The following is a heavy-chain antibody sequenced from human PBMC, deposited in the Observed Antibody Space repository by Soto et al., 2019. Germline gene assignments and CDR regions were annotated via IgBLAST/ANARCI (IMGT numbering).Heavy chain of an antibody. J-gene: IGHJ4*02. V-gene: IGHV3-48*02. Sequence: EVQLVESGGGLVQPGGSLRLSCVASGFSFSNYNMNWFRQAPGKGREWVSYITDSSDTVHYADSVRGRFTISRDNAESSLYLHMNSLSDEGTTVYFWARDFGHGYYWAYWGRGTLVTVSS. D-gene: IGHD3-3*01. CDR2: ITDSSDTV. CDR1: GFSFSNYN. CDR3: ARDFGHGYYWAY.